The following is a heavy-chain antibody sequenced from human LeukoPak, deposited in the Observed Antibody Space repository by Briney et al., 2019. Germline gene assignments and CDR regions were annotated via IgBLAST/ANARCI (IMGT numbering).Heavy chain of an antibody. Sequence: PGGSLRLSCTASGFTFGDYAMSWFRQAPGKRLEWVGFIRSKAYGGTTEYAASVKGRFTISRDDSKSIAYLQMNSLKTEDTAVYYCTRARGYCSSTSCYLARFDYWGQGTLVTVSP. J-gene: IGHJ4*02. CDR3: TRARGYCSSTSCYLARFDY. CDR2: IRSKAYGGTT. V-gene: IGHV3-49*03. D-gene: IGHD2-2*03. CDR1: GFTFGDYA.